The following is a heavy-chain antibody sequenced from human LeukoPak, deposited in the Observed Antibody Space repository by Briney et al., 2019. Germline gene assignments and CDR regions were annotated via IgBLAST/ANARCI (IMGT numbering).Heavy chain of an antibody. CDR3: ARVPVQYYDSNGYGEIDY. CDR1: GYTFTGYY. D-gene: IGHD3-22*01. CDR2: INPNSGGT. Sequence: ASVKVSCKASGYTFTGYYMHWVRQPPGQGLAWMGWINPNSGGTNYAQKFQGRVTMTRDTSISTAYMELSRLRSDDTAVYYCARVPVQYYDSNGYGEIDYWGPGTLVTVSS. V-gene: IGHV1-2*02. J-gene: IGHJ4*02.